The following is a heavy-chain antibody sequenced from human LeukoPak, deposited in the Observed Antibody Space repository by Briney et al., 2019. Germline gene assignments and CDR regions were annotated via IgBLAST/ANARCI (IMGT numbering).Heavy chain of an antibody. CDR3: AREGAGFQH. D-gene: IGHD3-10*01. CDR1: GLTASDNY. CDR2: ITTAGYT. J-gene: IGHJ1*01. Sequence: GGSLRLSCAASGLTASDNYMSWVRQAPGKGLEWVSVITTAGYTYYADSVKGRFTLSRDNSKNTLSLQMNSLRVDDTAVYYCAREGAGFQHWGQGTLVTVSS. V-gene: IGHV3-53*01.